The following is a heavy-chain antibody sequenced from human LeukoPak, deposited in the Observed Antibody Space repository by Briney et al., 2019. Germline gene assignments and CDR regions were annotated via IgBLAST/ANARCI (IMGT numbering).Heavy chain of an antibody. CDR1: GGSISSANYY. V-gene: IGHV4-39*07. J-gene: IGHJ5*02. D-gene: IGHD3-3*01. CDR2: VYNSGST. Sequence: PSETLSLTCTVSGGSISSANYYWGWIRQPSGKGLEWIGSVYNSGSTYYNPSLKSRVIVSLHMSQNQFSLRLTSVTAADTAVYYCARSPHYDFWSGSFRTKKINWFDPWGQGTLVTVSS. CDR3: ARSPHYDFWSGSFRTKKINWFDP.